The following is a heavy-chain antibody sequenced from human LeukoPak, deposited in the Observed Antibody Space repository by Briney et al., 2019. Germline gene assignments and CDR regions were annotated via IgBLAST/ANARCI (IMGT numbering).Heavy chain of an antibody. Sequence: GGSLRLSRAASGFTFSSYWMSWVRQAPGKGLEWVANIKQDGSEKYYVDSVKGRFTISRDISNNALYLHMNSLKAEDTAVYYCARGGLSGDPGYFDFWGQGTLVSVSS. D-gene: IGHD7-27*01. CDR1: GFTFSSYW. V-gene: IGHV3-7*01. J-gene: IGHJ4*02. CDR2: IKQDGSEK. CDR3: ARGGLSGDPGYFDF.